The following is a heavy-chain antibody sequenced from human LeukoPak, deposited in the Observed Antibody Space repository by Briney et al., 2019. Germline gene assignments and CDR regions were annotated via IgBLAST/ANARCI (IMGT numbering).Heavy chain of an antibody. D-gene: IGHD1-26*01. Sequence: SETLSLTCAVYGGSFSGYYWSWIRQPPGKGLEWIGEINHSGSTNYNPSLKSRVTISVDTSKNQFSLKLSSVTAADTAVYYCAGTVKLLYWFDPWGQGTLVTVSS. V-gene: IGHV4-34*01. CDR3: AGTVKLLYWFDP. CDR2: INHSGST. CDR1: GGSFSGYY. J-gene: IGHJ5*02.